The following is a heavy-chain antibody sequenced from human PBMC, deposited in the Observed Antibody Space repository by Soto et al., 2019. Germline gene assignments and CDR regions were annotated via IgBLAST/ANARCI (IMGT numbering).Heavy chain of an antibody. CDR2: IGGYRGNT. D-gene: IGHD1-26*01. J-gene: IGHJ3*02. Sequence: ASVKVSCKASGYTFTGYYIHWVRQAPGQGLEWMGWIGGYRGNTNYAQKLQGRVTLTTDTSTSTAYMELRSLRSEDTAVYYCARVVGSYVRSASDIWDQATMVPVSS. CDR3: ARVVGSYVRSASDI. V-gene: IGHV1-18*04. CDR1: GYTFTGYY.